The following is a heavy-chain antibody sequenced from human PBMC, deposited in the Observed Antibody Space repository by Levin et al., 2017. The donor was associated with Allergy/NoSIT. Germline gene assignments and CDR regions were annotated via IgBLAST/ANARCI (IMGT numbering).Heavy chain of an antibody. V-gene: IGHV1-18*01. Sequence: GESLKISCKASGYTFTSYGISWVRQAPGQGLEWMGWISAYNGNTKYAQKLQGRVTMTTDTSTSTAYMELRSLRSDDTAVYYRARDLTIIGVVIIYGMDVWGQGTTVTVSS. CDR2: ISAYNGNT. D-gene: IGHD3-3*01. J-gene: IGHJ6*02. CDR3: ARDLTIIGVVIIYGMDV. CDR1: GYTFTSYG.